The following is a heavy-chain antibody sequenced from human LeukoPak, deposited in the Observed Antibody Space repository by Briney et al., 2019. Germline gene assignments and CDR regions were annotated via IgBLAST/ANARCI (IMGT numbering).Heavy chain of an antibody. J-gene: IGHJ4*02. CDR1: GLTFSSYA. D-gene: IGHD2-21*02. Sequence: PGGSLSLSLPASGLTFSSYAMSWVRQAPGKGLEGVSAISGSGGSTYYADSVKGRFTISRDNSKNTLYLQMNSLRAEDTAVYYCAKEHCGGDCYSSFDYWGQGTLVTVSS. CDR2: ISGSGGST. V-gene: IGHV3-23*01. CDR3: AKEHCGGDCYSSFDY.